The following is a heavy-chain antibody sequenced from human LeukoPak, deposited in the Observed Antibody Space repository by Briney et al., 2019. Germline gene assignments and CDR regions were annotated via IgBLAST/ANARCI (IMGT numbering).Heavy chain of an antibody. J-gene: IGHJ4*02. V-gene: IGHV4-59*12. D-gene: IGHD3-22*01. CDR3: ASIYYDSSGYFDY. CDR2: IYHSGST. Sequence: SETLSLTCTVSGDSISSYYWSWIRQPPGKGLEWIGYIYHSGSTYYNPSLKSRVTISVDRSKNQFSLKLSSVTAADTAVYYCASIYYDSSGYFDYWGQGTLVTVSS. CDR1: GDSISSYY.